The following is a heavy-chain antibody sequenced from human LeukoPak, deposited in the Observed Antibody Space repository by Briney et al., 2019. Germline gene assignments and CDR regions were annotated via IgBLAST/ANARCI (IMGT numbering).Heavy chain of an antibody. CDR3: ARRYYDFWSGYYTYYFDY. V-gene: IGHV5-51*01. CDR1: GYSFTSYW. CDR2: IYPGDSDT. Sequence: GGYLKISCKGSGYSFTSYWIGWVREMPGKGLEWMGIIYPGDSDTRYSPSFQGQVTISADKSISTAYLQWSSLKASDTAMYYCARRYYDFWSGYYTYYFDYWGQGTLVTVSS. D-gene: IGHD3-3*01. J-gene: IGHJ4*02.